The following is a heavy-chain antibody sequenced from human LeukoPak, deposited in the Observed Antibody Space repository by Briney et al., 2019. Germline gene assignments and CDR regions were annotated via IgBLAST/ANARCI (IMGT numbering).Heavy chain of an antibody. CDR1: GFTFSSYG. Sequence: GGSLRLSCAASGFTFSSYGMHWVRQAPGKGLEWVALISYDGSNKYYADSVKGRFTISRDNSKNTLYLQMNSLRVEDTAVYYCARGLGGLWGQGTLVTVSS. CDR3: ARGLGGL. J-gene: IGHJ1*01. D-gene: IGHD3-16*01. V-gene: IGHV3-30*03. CDR2: ISYDGSNK.